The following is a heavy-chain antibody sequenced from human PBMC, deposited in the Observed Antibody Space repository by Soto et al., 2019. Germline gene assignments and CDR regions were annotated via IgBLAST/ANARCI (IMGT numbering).Heavy chain of an antibody. D-gene: IGHD6-19*01. J-gene: IGHJ4*02. Sequence: QLLESGGTFVQTGGSLRLSCAASGFTFKSYAMNWVRQAPGKGLEWVASTPGSGGSSYYADSVKGRFTISRDNSKNTLYLDLNSLKAEDTSMYYCARGGSTGWFYFDFGGQGTQVTVAS. CDR3: ARGGSTGWFYFDF. V-gene: IGHV3-23*01. CDR1: GFTFKSYA. CDR2: TPGSGGSS.